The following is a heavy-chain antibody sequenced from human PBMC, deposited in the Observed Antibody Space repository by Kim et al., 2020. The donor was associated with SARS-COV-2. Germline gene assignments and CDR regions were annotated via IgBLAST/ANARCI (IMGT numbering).Heavy chain of an antibody. V-gene: IGHV3-30*18. CDR3: AKDGGGGYSCYLYY. CDR2: ISYDGSNK. D-gene: IGHD5-12*01. J-gene: IGHJ4*02. CDR1: GFTFSSYG. Sequence: GGSLRLSCAASGFTFSSYGMHWVRQAPGKGLEWVAVISYDGSNKYYADSVKGRFTISRDNSKNTLYLQMNSLRAEDTAVYYCAKDGGGGYSCYLYYKGQG.